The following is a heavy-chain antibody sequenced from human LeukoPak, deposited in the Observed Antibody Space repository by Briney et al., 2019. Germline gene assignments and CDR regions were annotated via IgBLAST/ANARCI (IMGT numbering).Heavy chain of an antibody. V-gene: IGHV1-8*01. CDR3: ARGVRGSSSWYQFYYYMDV. CDR1: GYTFTSYD. CDR2: MNPNSGNT. D-gene: IGHD6-13*01. Sequence: GSSVNVSCKTSGYTFTSYDINWLRQATGQGLEWMGLMNPNSGNTGYAQKFQGRVTMTRNTSISTDYMELSSLRSEDTAVYYCARGVRGSSSWYQFYYYMDVWGKGTTVTVSS. J-gene: IGHJ6*03.